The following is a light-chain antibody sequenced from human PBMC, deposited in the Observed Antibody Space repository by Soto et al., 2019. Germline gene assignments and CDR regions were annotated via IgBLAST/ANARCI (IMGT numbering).Light chain of an antibody. CDR1: QNIDNN. J-gene: IGKJ2*03. V-gene: IGKV3-15*01. CDR3: QQYYYWPANS. CDR2: GAS. Sequence: EIVVTQSPATLSVSPGERATLSCRASQNIDNNLAWYQQKLGQTPRLLIYGASTRATGAPARFSGSGSGTDFTLTISSLQSEDFAVYYCQQYYYWPANSFGQGTKLEIK.